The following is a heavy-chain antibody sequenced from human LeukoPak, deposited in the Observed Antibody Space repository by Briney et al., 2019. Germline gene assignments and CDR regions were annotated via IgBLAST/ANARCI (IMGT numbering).Heavy chain of an antibody. D-gene: IGHD6-13*01. CDR2: ISWNSGSI. CDR3: AKDIAYSSSWQLDY. J-gene: IGHJ4*02. CDR1: GFTFDDYA. Sequence: HPGGSLRLSCAASGFTFDDYAMHWARQAPGKGLEWVSGISWNSGSIGYADSVKGRFTISRDNAKNSLYLQMNSLRAEDTALYYCAKDIAYSSSWQLDYWGQGTLVTVSS. V-gene: IGHV3-9*01.